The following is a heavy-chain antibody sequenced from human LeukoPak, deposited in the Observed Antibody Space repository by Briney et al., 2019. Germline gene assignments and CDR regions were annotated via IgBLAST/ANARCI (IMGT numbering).Heavy chain of an antibody. CDR2: INQDGSEK. Sequence: GGSLRLSCAASGITFSRFWMSWVRQAPGKGLQWVANINQDGSEKHYVDSVKGRFTISRDNSMNTLYLQMNSLRAEDTAVYYCAKENYGDYDYWGQGTLVTVSS. V-gene: IGHV3-7*03. D-gene: IGHD4-17*01. J-gene: IGHJ4*02. CDR3: AKENYGDYDY. CDR1: GITFSRFW.